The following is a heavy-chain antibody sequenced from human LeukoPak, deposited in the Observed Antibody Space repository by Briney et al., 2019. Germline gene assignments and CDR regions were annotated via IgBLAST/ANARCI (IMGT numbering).Heavy chain of an antibody. Sequence: GGSLRLSCAASGFTFSSYGMNWVRQAPGKGLEWVAVIWYDGSNKYYADSVKGRFTISRDNSKNTLYLQMNSLRAEDTAVYYCARWGSGDYDYYYGMDVWGQGTTVTVSS. CDR2: IWYDGSNK. CDR1: GFTFSSYG. CDR3: ARWGSGDYDYYYGMDV. V-gene: IGHV3-33*01. J-gene: IGHJ6*02. D-gene: IGHD4-17*01.